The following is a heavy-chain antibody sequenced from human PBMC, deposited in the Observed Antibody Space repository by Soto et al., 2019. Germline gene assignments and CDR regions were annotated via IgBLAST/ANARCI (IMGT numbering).Heavy chain of an antibody. Sequence: PGGSLRLSCAASGFTFSSYGMHWVRQAPGKGLEWVAVISYDGSNKYYADSVKGRFTISRDNSKNTLYLQMNSLGAEDTAVYYCAKDPFNYYDSSGFDYWGQGTLVTVSS. D-gene: IGHD3-22*01. CDR1: GFTFSSYG. V-gene: IGHV3-30*18. J-gene: IGHJ4*02. CDR3: AKDPFNYYDSSGFDY. CDR2: ISYDGSNK.